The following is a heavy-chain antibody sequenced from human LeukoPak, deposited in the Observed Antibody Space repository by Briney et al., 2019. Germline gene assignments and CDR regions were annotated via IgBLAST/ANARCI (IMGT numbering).Heavy chain of an antibody. CDR3: ARESTKYGAYVSGFGF. D-gene: IGHD4-17*01. CDR1: GFTFSSHR. J-gene: IGHJ3*01. V-gene: IGHV3-7*01. CDR2: IMQDGSEK. Sequence: PGGSLRLSCIASGFTFSSHRMNWVRQAPGKGLEWVANIMQDGSEKYYVDSVKGRFIISRDNAKNSLYLQMNSLRAEDTAVYYCARESTKYGAYVSGFGFWGQGTMVTVSS.